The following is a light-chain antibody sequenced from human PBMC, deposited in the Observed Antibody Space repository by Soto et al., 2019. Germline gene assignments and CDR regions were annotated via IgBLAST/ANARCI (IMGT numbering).Light chain of an antibody. CDR2: DVS. V-gene: IGKV1-5*01. CDR1: QSISGW. CDR3: QQYNSYST. J-gene: IGKJ1*01. Sequence: DIQITQSPSTLSASVGDRVTITCRASQSISGWLAWYQQKPGKAPKFPIYDVSNLESGVPLRFSGSGSGTEFTLTISSLQPDDFATYYCQQYNSYSTFGQGTKVDIK.